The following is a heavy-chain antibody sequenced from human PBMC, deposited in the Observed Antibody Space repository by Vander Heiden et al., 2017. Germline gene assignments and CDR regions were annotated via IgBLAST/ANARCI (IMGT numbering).Heavy chain of an antibody. Sequence: QVQLVESGGGVVQPGRALRLSWSASGFTFSSYGMHWVRQAPGKELEWVAVIWFDGTNKYYGDSVKGRFTISRDNSKNTVYLQMNSLRAEDTVVYYCARGTTGYYRGSYFDYWGQGTLVTATS. CDR3: ARGTTGYYRGSYFDY. V-gene: IGHV3-33*01. D-gene: IGHD3-9*01. J-gene: IGHJ4*02. CDR2: IWFDGTNK. CDR1: GFTFSSYG.